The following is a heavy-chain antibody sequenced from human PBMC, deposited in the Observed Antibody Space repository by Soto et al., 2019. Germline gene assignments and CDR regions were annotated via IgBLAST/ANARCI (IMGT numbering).Heavy chain of an antibody. CDR2: ISTRSNSI. CDR3: ARAKYGGAYSPFDN. V-gene: IGHV3-48*02. D-gene: IGHD1-26*01. J-gene: IGHJ4*02. CDR1: GFSFSTYS. Sequence: PGGSLGLSCAASGFSFSTYSMNWVRQAPGKGLEWVSYISTRSNSIYYADSVKGSFTVSRDNAKSSLFLQMSRLRDEDTAVYFCARAKYGGAYSPFDNWGQGSLVTV.